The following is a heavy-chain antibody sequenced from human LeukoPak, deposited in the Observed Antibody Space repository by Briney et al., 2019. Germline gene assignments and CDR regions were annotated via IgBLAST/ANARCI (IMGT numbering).Heavy chain of an antibody. V-gene: IGHV1-18*01. J-gene: IGHJ4*02. D-gene: IGHD2-2*01. Sequence: ASVKVSCKASGYTFTSYGISWVRQAPGQGLEWMGWISAYNGNTNYAQKLQGRVTMTTDASTSTAYMELRSLRSDDTAVYYCARSGNKAKDIVVVPASDYWGQGTLVTVSS. CDR1: GYTFTSYG. CDR2: ISAYNGNT. CDR3: ARSGNKAKDIVVVPASDY.